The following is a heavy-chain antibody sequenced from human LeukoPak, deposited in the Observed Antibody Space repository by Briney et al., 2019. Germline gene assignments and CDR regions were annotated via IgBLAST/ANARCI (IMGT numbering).Heavy chain of an antibody. CDR1: GGSISSGGYF. CDR3: TRGAGWLIDY. D-gene: IGHD3-16*01. CDR2: FYASGST. V-gene: IGHV4-61*02. Sequence: SETLSLTCSVSGGSISSGGYFWSWIRQPAGKGLEWIGRFYASGSTNYNPSLQSRVTISADTSKNQFSLKLNSLTTADTAVYYCTRGAGWLIDYWGQGILVTVSS. J-gene: IGHJ4*02.